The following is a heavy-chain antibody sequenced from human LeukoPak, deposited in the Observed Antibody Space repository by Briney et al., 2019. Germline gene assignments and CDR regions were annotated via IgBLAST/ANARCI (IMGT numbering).Heavy chain of an antibody. V-gene: IGHV4-39*01. J-gene: IGHJ6*03. D-gene: IGHD2-15*01. CDR2: IYYSGST. Sequence: PSETLSLTCTVSGGSINSNSYYWGWIRQPPGKGLEWIGSIYYSGSTYYNPSLQSRVTISVDTSKNQFSLKLNSVTAADTAVYYCASFYCSGGSCYQYFSYYYMDVWGKGTTVTISS. CDR1: GGSINSNSYY. CDR3: ASFYCSGGSCYQYFSYYYMDV.